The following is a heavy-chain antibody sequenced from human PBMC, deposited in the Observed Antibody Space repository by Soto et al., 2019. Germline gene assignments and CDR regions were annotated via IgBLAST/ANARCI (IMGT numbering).Heavy chain of an antibody. J-gene: IGHJ5*02. D-gene: IGHD2-15*01. CDR2: IYYSGST. Sequence: SETLSLTCTVSGGSISSYYWSWIRQPPGKGLEWIGYIYYSGSTNYNPSLKSRVTISVDTSKNQFSLKLSSVTAADTAVYYCARAVYCSGGSCLWGGFDPWGQGTLVTVSS. CDR1: GGSISSYY. V-gene: IGHV4-59*01. CDR3: ARAVYCSGGSCLWGGFDP.